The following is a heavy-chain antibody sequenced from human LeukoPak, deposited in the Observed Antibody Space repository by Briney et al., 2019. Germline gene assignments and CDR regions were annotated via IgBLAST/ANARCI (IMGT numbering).Heavy chain of an antibody. Sequence: ASVKVSCKASGYTFTSYDINWVRQATGQGLEWRGWMNPNSGNTGYAQKFQGRVTMTRNTSISTAYMELSSLRSEDTAVYYCARGGNYYDSSGYSARADYWGQGTLVTVSS. CDR1: GYTFTSYD. J-gene: IGHJ4*02. V-gene: IGHV1-8*01. D-gene: IGHD3-22*01. CDR2: MNPNSGNT. CDR3: ARGGNYYDSSGYSARADY.